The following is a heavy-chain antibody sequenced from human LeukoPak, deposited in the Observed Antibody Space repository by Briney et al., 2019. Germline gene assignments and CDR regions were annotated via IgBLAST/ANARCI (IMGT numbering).Heavy chain of an antibody. V-gene: IGHV3-30*02. J-gene: IGHJ1*01. CDR1: GFTFSSYG. CDR2: IRYDGSNK. D-gene: IGHD3-16*01. CDR3: ATLSGGPTGYFHH. Sequence: QPGGSLRLSCAASGFTFSSYGMHWVRQAPGKGLEWVAFIRYDGSNKYYADSVKGRFTISRDNSKNTLYLQMNSLRAEDTAVYYCATLSGGPTGYFHHWGQGTLVTVSS.